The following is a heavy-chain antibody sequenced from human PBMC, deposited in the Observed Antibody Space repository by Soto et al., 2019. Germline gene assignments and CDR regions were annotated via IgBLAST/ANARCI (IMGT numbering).Heavy chain of an antibody. CDR2: ISTDNGNT. V-gene: IGHV1-18*01. J-gene: IGHJ6*02. Sequence: ASVKVSCKASGYTFTSSGISWVRQAPGQGLEWMGWISTDNGNTNYAQHLQGRVSMTTVTSTSTAYMELSSLRSDDTAVYYCAREGVRGMDVWGQGTTVTVSS. D-gene: IGHD3-16*01. CDR3: AREGVRGMDV. CDR1: GYTFTSSG.